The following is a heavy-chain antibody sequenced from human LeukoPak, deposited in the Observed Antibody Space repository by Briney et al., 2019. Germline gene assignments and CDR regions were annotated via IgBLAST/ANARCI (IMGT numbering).Heavy chain of an antibody. CDR3: AKGRSYFDY. CDR1: GFTFNSYS. Sequence: GGSLRLSCAASGFTFNSYSMNWARQAPGKGLEWVSCISSSSSYIYYADSLKGRFTISRDNAKNSVYLQMNSLRAEDTAVYYCAKGRSYFDYWGQGTLVTVSP. CDR2: ISSSSSYI. J-gene: IGHJ4*02. V-gene: IGHV3-21*01.